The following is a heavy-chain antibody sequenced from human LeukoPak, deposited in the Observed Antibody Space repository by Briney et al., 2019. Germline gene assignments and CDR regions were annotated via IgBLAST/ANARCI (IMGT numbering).Heavy chain of an antibody. J-gene: IGHJ4*02. D-gene: IGHD6-19*01. CDR2: ITSSSSYI. V-gene: IGHV3-21*01. CDR1: GFTFSSYS. Sequence: GGSLRLSCAASGFTFSSYSMNWVRQAPGKGLEWVSSITSSSSYIYYADSVKGRFTISRDNAKNSLYLQMNSLRAEDTAVYYCASEIAVAGTPWPFDYWGQGTLVTVSS. CDR3: ASEIAVAGTPWPFDY.